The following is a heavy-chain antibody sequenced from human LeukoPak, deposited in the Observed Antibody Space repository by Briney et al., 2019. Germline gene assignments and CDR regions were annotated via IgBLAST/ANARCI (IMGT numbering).Heavy chain of an antibody. D-gene: IGHD2-15*01. CDR2: IIPIFGTA. Sequence: SVKVSCKASGGTFSSYAISWVRQAPGQGLEWMGGIIPIFGTANYAQKFQGRVTITADESTSTAYMELSSPRSEDTAVYYCARADVCSGGSCYSNHWGQGTLVTVSS. J-gene: IGHJ5*02. CDR3: ARADVCSGGSCYSNH. V-gene: IGHV1-69*13. CDR1: GGTFSSYA.